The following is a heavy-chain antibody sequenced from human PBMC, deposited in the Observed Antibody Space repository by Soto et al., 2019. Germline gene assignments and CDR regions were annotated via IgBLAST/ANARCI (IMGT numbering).Heavy chain of an antibody. Sequence: GGSLRLSCAASGFTFSSYGMHWVRQAPGKGLEWVAVISYDGSNKYYADSVKGRFTISRDNSKNTLYLQMNSLRAEDTAVYYCAKDLESVIVVVVAAIQATFDYWGQGTLVTVSS. CDR2: ISYDGSNK. J-gene: IGHJ4*02. V-gene: IGHV3-30*18. CDR3: AKDLESVIVVVVAAIQATFDY. D-gene: IGHD2-15*01. CDR1: GFTFSSYG.